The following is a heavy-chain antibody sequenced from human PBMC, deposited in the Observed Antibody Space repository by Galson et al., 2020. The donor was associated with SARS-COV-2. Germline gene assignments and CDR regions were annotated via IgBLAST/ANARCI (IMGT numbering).Heavy chain of an antibody. D-gene: IGHD2-15*01. V-gene: IGHV3-21*01. Sequence: GGSLRLSCAASGFTFSSYSMNWVRQAPGKGLEWVSSISSSSSYIYYADSVKGRFTISRDNAKNSLYLQMNSLRAEDTAVYYCARDRYCSGGSCSHFDYWGQGTLVTVSS. CDR1: GFTFSSYS. J-gene: IGHJ4*02. CDR3: ARDRYCSGGSCSHFDY. CDR2: ISSSSSYI.